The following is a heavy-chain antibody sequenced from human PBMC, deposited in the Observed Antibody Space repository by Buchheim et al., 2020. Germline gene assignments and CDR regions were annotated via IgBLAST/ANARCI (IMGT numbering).Heavy chain of an antibody. J-gene: IGHJ4*02. CDR1: GFTFSRYH. Sequence: QVQLVESGGGVVQPGRSLRLSCAASGFTFSRYHMHWVRQAPGKGLEWLAVISYDGSHKYYADSVKGRFTILRDNSKNTLYLQMNSLRAEDTAVYYCAKDRSYCSGGSCPNYFDYWGQGTL. CDR3: AKDRSYCSGGSCPNYFDY. CDR2: ISYDGSHK. V-gene: IGHV3-30*18. D-gene: IGHD2-15*01.